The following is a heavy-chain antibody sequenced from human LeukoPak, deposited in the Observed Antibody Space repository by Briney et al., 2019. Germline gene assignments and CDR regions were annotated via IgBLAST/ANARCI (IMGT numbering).Heavy chain of an antibody. CDR3: ARATVVAGKDY. CDR1: GFTFSSYW. J-gene: IGHJ4*02. CDR2: IKQEGSEK. V-gene: IGHV3-7*01. D-gene: IGHD6-19*01. Sequence: GGSLTLFCAASGFTFSSYWMSWVRQAPGEGREGVANIKQEGSEKYYVDSVKGRFTISKDNAKNSLYLQMNSLRAEDTAVYYCARATVVAGKDYWGQGTLVTVSS.